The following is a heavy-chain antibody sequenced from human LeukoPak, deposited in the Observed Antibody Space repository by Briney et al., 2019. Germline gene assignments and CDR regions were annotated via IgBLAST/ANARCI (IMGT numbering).Heavy chain of an antibody. V-gene: IGHV3-53*01. Sequence: GGSLRLSCAVSGFTVSSNYMSWVRQAPGRGLEWVSIIYSDGTTHYADSVKGRFTISRDNSKNTLYLQMNNLRAEDTAVYYCARVYSGSGDYVQYYFDYWGQGTLVTVSS. CDR2: IYSDGTT. J-gene: IGHJ4*02. CDR3: ARVYSGSGDYVQYYFDY. D-gene: IGHD4-17*01. CDR1: GFTVSSNY.